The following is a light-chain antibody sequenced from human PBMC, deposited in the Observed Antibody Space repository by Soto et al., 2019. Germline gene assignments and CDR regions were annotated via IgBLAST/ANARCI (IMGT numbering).Light chain of an antibody. V-gene: IGKV1-12*01. CDR1: QNIWRL. CDR3: QQADTFPIT. CDR2: DAS. Sequence: DIQMTQSPSSVSASVGYRFTITCRSSQNIWRLLAWYQQKPGKAPELLIYDASSLQSGVPSRFSGSGFGTDFTLTISSLQPEDFATYYCQQADTFPITFGQGTRLEIK. J-gene: IGKJ5*01.